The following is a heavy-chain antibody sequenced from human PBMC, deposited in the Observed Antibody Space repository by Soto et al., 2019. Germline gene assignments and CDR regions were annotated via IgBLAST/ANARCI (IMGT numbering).Heavy chain of an antibody. CDR1: GYSFTSYW. CDR3: ARQSEQLVYPMDV. Sequence: PGESLKISCKGSGYSFTSYWIGWVRQMPGKGLEWMGIIYPGDSDTRYSPSFQGQVTISADKSISTAYLQWSSLKASDTAMYYCARQSEQLVYPMDVWGQGTTVTVSS. V-gene: IGHV5-51*01. J-gene: IGHJ6*02. D-gene: IGHD6-6*01. CDR2: IYPGDSDT.